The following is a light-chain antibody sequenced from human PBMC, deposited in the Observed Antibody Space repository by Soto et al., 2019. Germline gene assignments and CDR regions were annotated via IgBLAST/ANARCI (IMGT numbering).Light chain of an antibody. CDR2: DVS. Sequence: QSALTQPASVSGSPGQSITISCTGTSSDVGGYDHVSWYQQHPGSAPKLMIYDVSNRPSGVSNRLSGSKSGNTASLTISGLQAEDEADYYCSSYTSSNTLVFGGGTKLTVL. CDR1: SSDVGGYDH. J-gene: IGLJ2*01. V-gene: IGLV2-14*01. CDR3: SSYTSSNTLV.